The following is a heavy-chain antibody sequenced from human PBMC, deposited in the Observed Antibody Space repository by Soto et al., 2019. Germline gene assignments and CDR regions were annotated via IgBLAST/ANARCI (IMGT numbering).Heavy chain of an antibody. CDR3: AIDNGCSYGYTLDH. CDR2: TYYSGST. J-gene: IGHJ4*02. D-gene: IGHD5-18*01. V-gene: IGHV4-59*01. Sequence: QVQLQESGPGLVKPSETLSLTCTVSGGSISSYYWSWIRQPPRKGLEWIGYTYYSGSTNYNPSLKTRVTITVDTSMNQFSLRLGSVTAADTAVYDCAIDNGCSYGYTLDHWGQGTLVTVSS. CDR1: GGSISSYY.